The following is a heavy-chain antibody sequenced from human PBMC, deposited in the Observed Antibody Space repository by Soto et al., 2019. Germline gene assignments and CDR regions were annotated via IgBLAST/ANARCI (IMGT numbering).Heavy chain of an antibody. J-gene: IGHJ4*02. V-gene: IGHV3-23*01. Sequence: VQLLESGGGLVQPGGSLRLSCAASGFTFSSYAMSWVRQAPGKGLEWVSAISGSGGSTYYADSVKGRFTISRDNSKNTLYLQMNSLRAEDTAVYYCANTIELERRIGYWGQGTLVTVSS. D-gene: IGHD1-1*01. CDR3: ANTIELERRIGY. CDR1: GFTFSSYA. CDR2: ISGSGGST.